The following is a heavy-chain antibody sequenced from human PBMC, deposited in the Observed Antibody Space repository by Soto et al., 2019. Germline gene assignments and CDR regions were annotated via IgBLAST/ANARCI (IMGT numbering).Heavy chain of an antibody. CDR1: GFTFSDYH. D-gene: IGHD3-10*01. CDR3: AREGTMLRGDTDEAY. CDR2: INPSSTYT. V-gene: IGHV3-11*05. Sequence: QVQLVESGGGLVNPGGSLRLSCVTSGFTFSDYHMSWIRQAPGKGLEWVSYINPSSTYTDYTESLRGRFTISRDNAKNSLYLQMSSLRAEDTAVYYCAREGTMLRGDTDEAYWGQGALVTVSS. J-gene: IGHJ4*02.